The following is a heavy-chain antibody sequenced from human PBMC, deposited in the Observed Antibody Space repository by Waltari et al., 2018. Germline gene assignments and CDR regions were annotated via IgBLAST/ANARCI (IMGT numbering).Heavy chain of an antibody. Sequence: QVQLVQSGAEVKKPGSSVKVSCKASGGTFSSYTISWVRQAPGQGIEWMGRIIPNLGIANYAQKFKGGVTITADKATSTAYMELSSLRSEDTAVYYCARASDVEVAALGYWGQGTLVTVSS. CDR2: IIPNLGIA. D-gene: IGHD6-6*01. CDR3: ARASDVEVAALGY. CDR1: GGTFSSYT. V-gene: IGHV1-69*02. J-gene: IGHJ4*02.